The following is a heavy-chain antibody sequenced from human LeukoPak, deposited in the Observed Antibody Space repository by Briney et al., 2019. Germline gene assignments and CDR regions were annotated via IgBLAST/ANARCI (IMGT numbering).Heavy chain of an antibody. Sequence: PSETLSLTCAVYGGSFSGYYYWSWIRQPPGKGLEWIGSIYYSGSTYYNPSLKSRVTISVDTSKNQFSLRLSSVTAADTAVYYCARHAPRLIAAAVFDYWGQGTLVTVSS. CDR1: GGSFSGYYY. CDR2: IYYSGST. V-gene: IGHV4-39*01. J-gene: IGHJ4*02. CDR3: ARHAPRLIAAAVFDY. D-gene: IGHD6-13*01.